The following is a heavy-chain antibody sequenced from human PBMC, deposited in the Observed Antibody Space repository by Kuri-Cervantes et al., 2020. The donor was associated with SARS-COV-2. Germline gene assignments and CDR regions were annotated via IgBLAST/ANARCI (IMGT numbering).Heavy chain of an antibody. Sequence: GGSLRLSCAASGFTFSGSAMHWVRQASGKGLEWVGRIRGKADSYATAYAASVKGRFTISRDDSKNTAYLQMNSLKTEDTAVYYCTRRGPPLWYFDLWGRGTLVTVSS. V-gene: IGHV3-73*01. D-gene: IGHD3-16*01. J-gene: IGHJ2*01. CDR3: TRRGPPLWYFDL. CDR2: IRGKADSYAT. CDR1: GFTFSGSA.